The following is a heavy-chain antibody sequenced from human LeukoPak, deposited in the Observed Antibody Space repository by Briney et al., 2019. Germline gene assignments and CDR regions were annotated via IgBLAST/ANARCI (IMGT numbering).Heavy chain of an antibody. CDR3: AREPVVLVPAAIFNWFDP. D-gene: IGHD2-2*01. J-gene: IGHJ5*02. V-gene: IGHV1-2*02. CDR2: INPNSGGT. Sequence: ASVKVSCKASGYTFTGYYIHWVRQAPGQGLEWMGWINPNSGGTNYAQKFQGRVTMTRDTSISTAYMELTRLRSDDTVVYYCAREPVVLVPAAIFNWFDPWGQGTLVTVSS. CDR1: GYTFTGYY.